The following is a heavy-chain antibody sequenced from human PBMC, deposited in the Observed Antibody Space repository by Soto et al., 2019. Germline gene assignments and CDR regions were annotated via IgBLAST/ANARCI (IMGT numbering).Heavy chain of an antibody. V-gene: IGHV3-7*01. CDR3: ARDRGYSTFDI. Sequence: EVQLVESGGGLVQPGGSLRLSCGASGFTFSSYWMSWVRQAPGKGLEWVANMNQDGSEINYVDSVKGRFTISRDNDENSLYLQMTSLRAEDTAVYHCARDRGYSTFDIWGQGTMVTVSS. CDR1: GFTFSSYW. J-gene: IGHJ3*02. CDR2: MNQDGSEI. D-gene: IGHD6-25*01.